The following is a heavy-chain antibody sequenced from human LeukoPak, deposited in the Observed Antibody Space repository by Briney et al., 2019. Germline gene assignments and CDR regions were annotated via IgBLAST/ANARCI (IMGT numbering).Heavy chain of an antibody. CDR3: ARGGVGDDAFDI. Sequence: SETLSLTCAVSGGSISSGGHSWSWIRQPPGQGLEWIGYIYHSGSTYYNPSLKSRVTISVDRSKNQFSLKLSSVTAADTAVYYCARGGVGDDAFDIWGQGTMVTVSS. D-gene: IGHD3-10*01. J-gene: IGHJ3*02. CDR2: IYHSGST. V-gene: IGHV4-30-2*01. CDR1: GGSISSGGHS.